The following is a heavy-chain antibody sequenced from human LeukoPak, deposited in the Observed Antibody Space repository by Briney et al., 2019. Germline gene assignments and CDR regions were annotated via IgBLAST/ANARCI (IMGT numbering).Heavy chain of an antibody. CDR2: IIPIFGTA. Sequence: SVKVSCKASGGTFISYAISWVRQAPGQGLEWMGRIIPIFGTANYAQKFQGRVTITTDESTSTAYMELSSLRSEDTAVYYCTRGTVSDAFDIWGQGTMVTVSS. V-gene: IGHV1-69*05. D-gene: IGHD4-17*01. J-gene: IGHJ3*02. CDR1: GGTFISYA. CDR3: TRGTVSDAFDI.